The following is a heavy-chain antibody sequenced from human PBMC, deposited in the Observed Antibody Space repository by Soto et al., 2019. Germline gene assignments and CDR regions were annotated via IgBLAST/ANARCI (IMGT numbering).Heavy chain of an antibody. CDR1: GGTFSRYT. CDR3: ASVVGGGGAHNYYYYGMDV. Sequence: QVQLVQSGAEVKKPGSSVKVSCKASGGTFSRYTISWVRQAPGQGLEWMGRIIPILGIANYAQKFKDRVTITADKDTSTPYMEVSSLRSEDTAVYYSASVVGGGGAHNYYYYGMDVWGQGTTVTVSS. V-gene: IGHV1-69*02. D-gene: IGHD2-21*01. CDR2: IIPILGIA. J-gene: IGHJ6*02.